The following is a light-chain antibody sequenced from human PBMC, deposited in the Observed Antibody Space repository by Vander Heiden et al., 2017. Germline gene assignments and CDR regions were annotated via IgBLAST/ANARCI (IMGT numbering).Light chain of an antibody. CDR1: SSNIGNNY. CDR2: ENN. Sequence: TISCSGSSSNIGNNYVSWYQQLPGTAPKLLIYENNKRPSEIPDRFSGSKSGTSATLGITGLQTGDEADYYCGTWDSSLSVWVFGGGTKLTVL. J-gene: IGLJ3*02. V-gene: IGLV1-51*02. CDR3: GTWDSSLSVWV.